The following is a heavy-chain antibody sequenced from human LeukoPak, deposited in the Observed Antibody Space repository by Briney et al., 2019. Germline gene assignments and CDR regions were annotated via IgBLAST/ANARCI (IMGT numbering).Heavy chain of an antibody. V-gene: IGHV4-34*01. CDR1: GGSFSGYY. J-gene: IGHJ4*02. Sequence: SETLSLTCAVYGGSFSGYYWSWIRQPPGKGLEWIGEINHSGSTNYNPSLKSRVTISVDTSKNQFSLKLSSVTAADTAVYYCARASPVAGYFDYWGQGTLVTVSS. D-gene: IGHD6-19*01. CDR2: INHSGST. CDR3: ARASPVAGYFDY.